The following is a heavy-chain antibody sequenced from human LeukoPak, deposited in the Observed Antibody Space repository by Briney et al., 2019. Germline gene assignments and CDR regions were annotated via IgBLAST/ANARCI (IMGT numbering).Heavy chain of an antibody. CDR2: ISYDGSNK. Sequence: PGGSLRLSCAASGFTFSSYAMHWVRQAPGKGLEWVAGISYDGSNKYYADSVKGRFTISRDNSKNTLYLQMNSLRAEDTAVYYCARELGSPTYCGGDCLSRDAFDIWGQGTMVTVSS. CDR1: GFTFSSYA. CDR3: ARELGSPTYCGGDCLSRDAFDI. D-gene: IGHD2-21*02. V-gene: IGHV3-30-3*01. J-gene: IGHJ3*02.